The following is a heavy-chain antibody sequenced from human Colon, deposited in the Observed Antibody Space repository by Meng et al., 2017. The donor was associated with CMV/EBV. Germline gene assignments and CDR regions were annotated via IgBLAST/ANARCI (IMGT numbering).Heavy chain of an antibody. CDR1: GFTFNNYQ. Sequence: GESLKISCAASGFTFNNYQMNWVRQAPGKGLEWVSSISNDNTFIHYADSVKGRFTISRDNAKNSVYLQMNSLRAEDTAVYYCARGLRFLEWLRPYYFDYWGQGTLVTVSS. D-gene: IGHD3-3*01. CDR3: ARGLRFLEWLRPYYFDY. V-gene: IGHV3-21*04. CDR2: ISNDNTFI. J-gene: IGHJ4*02.